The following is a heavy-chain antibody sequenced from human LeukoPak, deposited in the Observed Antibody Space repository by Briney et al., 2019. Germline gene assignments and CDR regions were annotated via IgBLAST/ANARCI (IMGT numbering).Heavy chain of an antibody. J-gene: IGHJ4*02. V-gene: IGHV3-30-3*01. CDR1: GFTFSSYA. CDR3: ARDTEYYGSGSYYPPDY. D-gene: IGHD3-10*01. Sequence: TGGSLRLSCAASGFTFSSYAMHWVRQAPGKGLEWVAVISYDGSNKYYADSVKGRFTIYRDNSKNTLYLQMNSLRAEDTAVYYCARDTEYYGSGSYYPPDYWGQGTLVTVSS. CDR2: ISYDGSNK.